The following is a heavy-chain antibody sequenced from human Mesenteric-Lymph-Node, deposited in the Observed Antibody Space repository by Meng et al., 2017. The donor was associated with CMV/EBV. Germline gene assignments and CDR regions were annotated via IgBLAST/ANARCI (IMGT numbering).Heavy chain of an antibody. CDR1: GYSFTTHW. CDR3: ARLLFRCGYAMDV. Sequence: GGSLRLSCKGTGYSFTTHWIGWVRQMPGKGLEWVGLVYPDDSATRYSPSFEGQFTVSVDKSISTAYLQWRSLKASDTAIYYCARLLFRCGYAMDVWGQGSTVTVSS. V-gene: IGHV5-51*01. CDR2: VYPDDSAT. D-gene: IGHD2-21*01. J-gene: IGHJ6*02.